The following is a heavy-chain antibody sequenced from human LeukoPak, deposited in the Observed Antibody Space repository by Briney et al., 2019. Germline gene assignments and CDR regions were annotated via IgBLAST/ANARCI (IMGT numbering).Heavy chain of an antibody. CDR2: ISSSSYI. Sequence: GGSLRLSCAASGFTFSSYSMNWVRQAPGKGLEWVSSISSSSYIYYADSVKGRFTISRDNAKNSLYLQMNSLRAEDTAVYYCARGCVIRWIQLWLLHVCWFDPWGQGTLVTVSS. V-gene: IGHV3-21*01. D-gene: IGHD5-18*01. J-gene: IGHJ5*02. CDR1: GFTFSSYS. CDR3: ARGCVIRWIQLWLLHVCWFDP.